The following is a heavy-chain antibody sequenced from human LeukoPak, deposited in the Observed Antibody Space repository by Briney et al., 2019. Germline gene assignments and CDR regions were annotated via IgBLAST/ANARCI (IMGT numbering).Heavy chain of an antibody. CDR2: IYYSGST. J-gene: IGHJ5*02. CDR3: ARGTTTVTTANWFDP. D-gene: IGHD4-17*01. Sequence: PSETLSLTCTVSGGSISSYYWSWIRQPPGKGLEWNGYIYYSGSTNYNPSLKSRVTISVDTSKNQFSLKLSSVTAADTAVYYCARGTTTVTTANWFDPWGQGTLVTVSS. V-gene: IGHV4-59*01. CDR1: GGSISSYY.